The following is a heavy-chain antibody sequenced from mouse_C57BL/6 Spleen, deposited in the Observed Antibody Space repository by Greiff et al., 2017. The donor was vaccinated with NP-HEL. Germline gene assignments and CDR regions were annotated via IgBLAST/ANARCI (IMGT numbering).Heavy chain of an antibody. CDR3: ARRDYYCSSPYYYALDY. Sequence: EVKLMESGGELVKPGGSLKLSCAASGFTFSSYGMAWVRQTPDKRLEWGGTRRRGGSYTYYPESVKGRFTISRDNAKNTLYLQMSSLKSEDPAMYYCARRDYYCSSPYYYALDYWGQGTSVTVSS. CDR2: RRRGGSYT. D-gene: IGHD1-1*01. CDR1: GFTFSSYG. V-gene: IGHV5-6*02. J-gene: IGHJ4*01.